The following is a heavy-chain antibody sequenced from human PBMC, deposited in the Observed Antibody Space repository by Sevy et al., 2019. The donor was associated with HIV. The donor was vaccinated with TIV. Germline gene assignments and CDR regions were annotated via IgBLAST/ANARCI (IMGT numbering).Heavy chain of an antibody. CDR1: GGSISSYY. V-gene: IGHV4-59*01. J-gene: IGHJ4*02. CDR2: IYYSGST. D-gene: IGHD1-26*01. CDR3: ARGGLASLKLVPFDY. Sequence: SETLSLTCTVSGGSISSYYWSWIRQPPGKGLEWIGYIYYSGSTNYNPSLKSRVTISVDTSKNQFSLKLSSVTAADTAAYYCARGGLASLKLVPFDYWGQGTLVTVSS.